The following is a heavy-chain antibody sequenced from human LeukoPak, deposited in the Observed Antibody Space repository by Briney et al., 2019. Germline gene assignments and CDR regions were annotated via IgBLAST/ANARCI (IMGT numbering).Heavy chain of an antibody. CDR3: ARGLYDFWSGELTY. CDR2: IFYSGST. V-gene: IGHV4-39*07. CDR1: GGSISTSSYY. Sequence: SETLSLTCTVSGGSISTSSYYWGWVRQPPGKGLEWIGNIFYSGSTYYSPSLKSRVTISLDTSRNQFSLKLSSVTAADTAVYYCARGLYDFWSGELTYWGQGTLVTVSS. J-gene: IGHJ4*02. D-gene: IGHD3-3*01.